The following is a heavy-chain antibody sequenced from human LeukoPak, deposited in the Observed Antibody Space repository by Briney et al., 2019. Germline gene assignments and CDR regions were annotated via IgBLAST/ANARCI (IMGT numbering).Heavy chain of an antibody. CDR3: AKDRYDSRDYYDSSGYYYY. V-gene: IGHV3-23*01. CDR1: EFTFTNYA. CDR2: ISGSGGST. Sequence: PGGSLRLSCAASEFTFTNYAMHWVRQAPGKGLEWVSAISGSGGSTYYADSVKGRFTISRDNSKNTLYLQMNSLRAEDTAVYYCAKDRYDSRDYYDSSGYYYYWGQGTLVTVSS. J-gene: IGHJ4*02. D-gene: IGHD3-22*01.